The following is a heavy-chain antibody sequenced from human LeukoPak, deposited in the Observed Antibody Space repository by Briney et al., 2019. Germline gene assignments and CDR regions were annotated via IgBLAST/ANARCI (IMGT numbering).Heavy chain of an antibody. CDR1: GYTFTGHY. J-gene: IGHJ3*02. CDR2: IHPNTGGT. Sequence: ASVKVSCKASGYTFTGHYIHWVRQAPGQGLEWMGWIHPNTGGTKYAQKFQGRVTMTRDTSSSTAYMELSSLRSAATAVYYCASEYKYDSSGANAFDIWGQGTMVTVSS. D-gene: IGHD3-22*01. CDR3: ASEYKYDSSGANAFDI. V-gene: IGHV1-2*02.